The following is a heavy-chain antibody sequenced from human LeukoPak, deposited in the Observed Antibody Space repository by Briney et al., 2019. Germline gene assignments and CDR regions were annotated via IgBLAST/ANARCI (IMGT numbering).Heavy chain of an antibody. D-gene: IGHD5-12*01. CDR1: GFTFSSCA. Sequence: GGSLRLSCVASGFTFSSCAMSWVRQAPGKGLEWVSAISGSGSSGGSTYYADSVKGRFTISRDNSKNTLYLQMNSLRAEDTAVYYCAKSGYNCFDPWGQGTLVTVSS. J-gene: IGHJ5*02. V-gene: IGHV3-23*01. CDR2: ISGSGSSGGST. CDR3: AKSGYNCFDP.